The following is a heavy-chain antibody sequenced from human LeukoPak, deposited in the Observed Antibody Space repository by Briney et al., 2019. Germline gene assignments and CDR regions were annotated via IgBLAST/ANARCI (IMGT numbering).Heavy chain of an antibody. CDR1: GYTFNSYG. CDR3: AREQWPVPSQTSYGMDV. D-gene: IGHD6-19*01. CDR2: ISAYNGNT. Sequence: GASVKVSCKASGYTFNSYGISWVRQAPGQGLEWMGWISAYNGNTNYAQKLQGRVTMTTDTSTSTAYMELRSLRSDDTAVYYCAREQWPVPSQTSYGMDVWGQGTTVTVSS. J-gene: IGHJ6*02. V-gene: IGHV1-18*01.